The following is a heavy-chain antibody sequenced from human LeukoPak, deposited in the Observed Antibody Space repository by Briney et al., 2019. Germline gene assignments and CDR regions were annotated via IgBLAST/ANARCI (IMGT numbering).Heavy chain of an antibody. J-gene: IGHJ6*02. Sequence: PGRSLRLSCAASGFTFDDYAMHWVRQAPGKGLEWVSGISWNSGSIDYADSVKGRFTISRDNAKNSLYLQMNSLRAEDTALYYCAKGTYYYDSSGYYPDYYYGMDVWGQGTTVTVSS. V-gene: IGHV3-9*01. CDR3: AKGTYYYDSSGYYPDYYYGMDV. CDR1: GFTFDDYA. CDR2: ISWNSGSI. D-gene: IGHD3-22*01.